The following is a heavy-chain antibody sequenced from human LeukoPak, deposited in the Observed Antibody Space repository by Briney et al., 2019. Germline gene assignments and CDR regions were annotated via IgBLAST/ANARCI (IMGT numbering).Heavy chain of an antibody. V-gene: IGHV3-30*02. Sequence: GSLRLSCAASGFTFSNFGMHWVRQAPGKGLEWVAFIRSDGGIKYYADSVKGRFTISRDNSKNTLYLQMNSLRAEDTAVHYCAKDLPAAYFDYWGQGTLVTVPS. D-gene: IGHD2-2*01. J-gene: IGHJ4*02. CDR3: AKDLPAAYFDY. CDR1: GFTFSNFG. CDR2: IRSDGGIK.